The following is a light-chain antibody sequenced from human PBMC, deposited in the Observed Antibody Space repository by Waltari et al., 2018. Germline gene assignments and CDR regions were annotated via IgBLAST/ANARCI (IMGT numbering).Light chain of an antibody. J-gene: IGKJ2*01. CDR3: QLYNRYSYT. CDR2: KAS. CDR1: QSISW. Sequence: DVQMTQSPSTLSASVGDRVTITCRASQSISWLAWYQQRPGKAPKLMIYKASSLERGVTSRFSGSGSGTEFTLTISSLQPDDFATYYCQLYNRYSYTFGQGTKLENK. V-gene: IGKV1-5*03.